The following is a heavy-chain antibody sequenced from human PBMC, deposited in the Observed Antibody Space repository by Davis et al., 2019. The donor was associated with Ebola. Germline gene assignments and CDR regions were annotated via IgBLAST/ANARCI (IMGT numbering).Heavy chain of an antibody. V-gene: IGHV1-18*01. D-gene: IGHD2-21*02. CDR2: TSRYNENT. Sequence: AAVPVSCKASGYIFHRYGGNSARTAPEQELEGLGWTSRYNENTNYAQKLQGRVTMSTDTSTSTAYMELRSLRSDDTAVYYCARAGRVVVTAMPDYWGQGTLVTDSS. J-gene: IGHJ4*02. CDR3: ARAGRVVVTAMPDY. CDR1: GYIFHRYG.